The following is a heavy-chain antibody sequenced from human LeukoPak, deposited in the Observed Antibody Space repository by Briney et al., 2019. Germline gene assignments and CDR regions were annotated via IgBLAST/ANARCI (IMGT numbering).Heavy chain of an antibody. CDR2: IYYSGST. D-gene: IGHD6-19*01. V-gene: IGHV4-59*01. Sequence: PSETLSLTCTVSGGSISSYYWSWIRQPPGKGLEWIGYIYYSGSTNYNPSLKSRVTISVDTSKNQFSLKLSSVTAADTAVYYCAGSSGWYYFDYWGQGTLVTVSS. CDR1: GGSISSYY. J-gene: IGHJ4*02. CDR3: AGSSGWYYFDY.